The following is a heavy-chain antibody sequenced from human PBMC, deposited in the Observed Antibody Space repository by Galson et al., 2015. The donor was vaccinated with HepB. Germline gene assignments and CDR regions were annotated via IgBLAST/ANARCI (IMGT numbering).Heavy chain of an antibody. CDR1: GGSISSYY. V-gene: IGHV4-4*07. D-gene: IGHD3-22*01. J-gene: IGHJ4*02. CDR3: AREVVSGYYYDSSGYYSDY. CDR2: IYTSGST. Sequence: LSLTCTVSGGSISSYYWSWIRQPAGKGLEWIGRIYTSGSTNYNPSLKSRVTMSVDTSKNQFSLKLSSVTAADTAVYYCAREVVSGYYYDSSGYYSDYWGQGTLVTVSS.